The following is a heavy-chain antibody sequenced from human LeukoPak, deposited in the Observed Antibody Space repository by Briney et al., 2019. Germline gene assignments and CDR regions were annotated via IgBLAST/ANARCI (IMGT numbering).Heavy chain of an antibody. D-gene: IGHD5-24*01. CDR1: GYTFTDYY. V-gene: IGHV1-2*02. Sequence: GASVKVSCKASGYTFTDYYFHWVRQAPGQGLEWMGWINPNSGGTNYAQKFQGRVTMTRDTSISTAYMELGSLTSDDTAVYYCARNRYGYNFGYWAQGTLVTVSS. CDR3: ARNRYGYNFGY. J-gene: IGHJ4*02. CDR2: INPNSGGT.